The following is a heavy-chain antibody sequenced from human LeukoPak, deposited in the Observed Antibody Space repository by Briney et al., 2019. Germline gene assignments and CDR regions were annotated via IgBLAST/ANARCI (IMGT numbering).Heavy chain of an antibody. D-gene: IGHD3-9*01. Sequence: ASVKVSCKASGYTFTSYDINWVRQATGQGLEWMGWMNPNSGNTGYAQKFQGRVTITRNTSISTAYMELSSLRSEDTAVYYCARGPLPDLLRYFDWPRRYYFDYWGQGTLVTVSS. CDR3: ARGPLPDLLRYFDWPRRYYFDY. J-gene: IGHJ4*02. CDR2: MNPNSGNT. CDR1: GYTFTSYD. V-gene: IGHV1-8*03.